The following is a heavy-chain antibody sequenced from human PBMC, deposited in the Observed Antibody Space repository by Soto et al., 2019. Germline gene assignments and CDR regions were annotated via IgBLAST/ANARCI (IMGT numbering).Heavy chain of an antibody. D-gene: IGHD4-17*01. Sequence: SETLSLTCTVSGGSISSSSYYWGWIRQPPGKGLEWIGSIYYSGSTYYNPSLKGRVTISVDTSKNQFSLKLSSVTAADTAVYYCARLETTVKNWFDPWGQGTLVTVSS. V-gene: IGHV4-39*01. J-gene: IGHJ5*02. CDR1: GGSISSSSYY. CDR2: IYYSGST. CDR3: ARLETTVKNWFDP.